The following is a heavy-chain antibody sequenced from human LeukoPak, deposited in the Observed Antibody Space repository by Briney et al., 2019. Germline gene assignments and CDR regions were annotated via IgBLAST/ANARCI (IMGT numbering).Heavy chain of an antibody. Sequence: PSETLSLTCAVHGEXLNDYYWSWIRQSPGKGLEWIGEITHNGSTTFNPSLESRLTISVDTSKNQFSLKLTSVTAADASVYFCARGFCRGESCYSGEYFQHWGQGTLVTVSS. CDR1: GEXLNDYY. CDR3: ARGFCRGESCYSGEYFQH. J-gene: IGHJ1*01. V-gene: IGHV4-34*01. CDR2: ITHNGST. D-gene: IGHD2-15*01.